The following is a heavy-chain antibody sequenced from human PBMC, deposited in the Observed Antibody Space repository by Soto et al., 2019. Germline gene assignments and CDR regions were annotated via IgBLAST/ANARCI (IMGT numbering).Heavy chain of an antibody. CDR3: ARDGLGAGRPPFDY. D-gene: IGHD1-1*01. CDR2: IYYSGST. CDR1: GGSISSGGYY. Sequence: QVQLQESGPGLVKPSQTLSLTCTVSGGSISSGGYYWSWVRQHPGKGLEWIGYIYYSGSTYYNPSLKSRVTISVDTSKNQFALELSSVTAAGTAVYYCARDGLGAGRPPFDYWGQGTLVTVSS. J-gene: IGHJ4*02. V-gene: IGHV4-31*03.